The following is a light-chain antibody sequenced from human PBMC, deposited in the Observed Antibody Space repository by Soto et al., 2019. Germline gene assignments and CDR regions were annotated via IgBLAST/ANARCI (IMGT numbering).Light chain of an antibody. CDR1: SSDIGSYEY. CDR3: SSYAGSNNVV. V-gene: IGLV2-8*01. J-gene: IGLJ3*02. CDR2: EVT. Sequence: QSALTQPPSASGSLGQSVTISCTGTSSDIGSYEYVSWYQRHPGKAPKFIIYEVTKRPSGVPDRFSGSKSGDTASLTVSGLQAEDEADYYCSSYAGSNNVVFGGGTKVTVL.